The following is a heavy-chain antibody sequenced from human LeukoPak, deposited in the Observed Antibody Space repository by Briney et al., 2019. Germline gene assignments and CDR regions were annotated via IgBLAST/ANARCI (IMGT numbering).Heavy chain of an antibody. J-gene: IGHJ4*02. CDR1: GFTFSSYE. CDR3: ARESYDSSGYYIFFDY. V-gene: IGHV3-48*03. Sequence: GGSLRLSCAASGFTFSSYEMNWVRQAPGNGLEWVSYISSSGSTIYYADTAKGRFTISRANAKNSLYLQMNSLTAEDTAVYYCARESYDSSGYYIFFDYWGQGTLVTVSS. CDR2: ISSSGSTI. D-gene: IGHD3-22*01.